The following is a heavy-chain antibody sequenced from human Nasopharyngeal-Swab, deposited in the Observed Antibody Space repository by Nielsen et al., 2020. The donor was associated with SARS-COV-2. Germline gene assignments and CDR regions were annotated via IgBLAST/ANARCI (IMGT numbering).Heavy chain of an antibody. CDR2: VKQDGSER. CDR3: ARNSYHFDSSAYYYVFDW. D-gene: IGHD3-22*01. Sequence: GESLKISCAASGFTFSIYWMSWVRQAPGKGPEWVANVKQDGSERYYVDSVKGRFTISRENAKNSLYLQMNSLRAEDTAMYYCARNSYHFDSSAYYYVFDWWGPGTLVTVSS. V-gene: IGHV3-7*03. CDR1: GFTFSIYW. J-gene: IGHJ4*02.